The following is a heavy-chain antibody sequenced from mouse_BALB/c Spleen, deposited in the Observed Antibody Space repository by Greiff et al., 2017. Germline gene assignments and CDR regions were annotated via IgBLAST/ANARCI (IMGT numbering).Heavy chain of an antibody. Sequence: QVHVKQSGPQLVRPGASVKISCKASGYSFTSYWMHWVKQRPGQGLEWIGMIDPSDSETRLNQKFKDKATLTVDKSSSTAYMQLSSPTSEDSAVYYCARGGNYRAMDYWGQGTSVTVSS. CDR2: IDPSDSET. J-gene: IGHJ4*01. CDR1: GYSFTSYW. D-gene: IGHD2-1*01. V-gene: IGHV1S127*01. CDR3: ARGGNYRAMDY.